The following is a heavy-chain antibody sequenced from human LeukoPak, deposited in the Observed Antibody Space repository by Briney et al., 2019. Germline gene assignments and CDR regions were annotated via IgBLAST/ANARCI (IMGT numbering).Heavy chain of an antibody. J-gene: IGHJ4*02. Sequence: SETLSLTCTVSGGSIRSYYWSWIRQPPGKGLEWIGYIYYSGSTNYNPSLKSRVTISVDTSKNQFSLKLSSVTAADTAVYYCARHEKSSGWYYDYWGQGTLVTVSS. CDR2: IYYSGST. D-gene: IGHD6-19*01. V-gene: IGHV4-59*08. CDR3: ARHEKSSGWYYDY. CDR1: GGSIRSYY.